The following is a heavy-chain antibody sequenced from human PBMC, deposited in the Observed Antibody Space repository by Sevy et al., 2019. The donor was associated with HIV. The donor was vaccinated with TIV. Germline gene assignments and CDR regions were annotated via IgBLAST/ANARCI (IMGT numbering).Heavy chain of an antibody. J-gene: IGHJ6*02. CDR1: GFTFSSYA. Sequence: GGSLRLSCAASGFTFSSYAMSWVRQAPGKGLEWVSAISGCGGSTYYADPVKGRFTISRDNSKNTLYLQMNSLRAEDTAVYYCAKDRAQLLYLGARGMDVWGQGTTVTVSS. V-gene: IGHV3-23*01. D-gene: IGHD2-2*02. CDR3: AKDRAQLLYLGARGMDV. CDR2: ISGCGGST.